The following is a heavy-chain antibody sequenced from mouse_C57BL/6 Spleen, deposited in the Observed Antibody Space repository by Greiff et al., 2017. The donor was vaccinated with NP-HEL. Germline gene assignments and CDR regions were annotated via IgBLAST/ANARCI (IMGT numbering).Heavy chain of an antibody. V-gene: IGHV5-9*01. Sequence: EVQRVESGGGLVKPGGSLKLSCAASGFTFSSYTMSWVRQTPEKRLEWVATISGGGGNTYYPDSVKGRFTISRDNAKNTLYLQMSSLRSEDTALYYCARGRSRGSRFAYWGQGTLVTVSA. CDR1: GFTFSSYT. J-gene: IGHJ3*01. CDR3: ARGRSRGSRFAY. CDR2: ISGGGGNT.